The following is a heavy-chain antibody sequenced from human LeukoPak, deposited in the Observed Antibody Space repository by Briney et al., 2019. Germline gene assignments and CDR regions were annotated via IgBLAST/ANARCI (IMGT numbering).Heavy chain of an antibody. CDR1: GFTFDDYA. CDR2: ISWSSGSI. D-gene: IGHD3-22*01. CDR3: AKDKQGGDYYDSSGPFDY. V-gene: IGHV3-9*01. Sequence: GGSLRLSCAASGFTFDDYAMHWVRQAPGKGLEWVSGISWSSGSIAYADSVEGRFSISRDKAKNSLYLQMNSLRAEDTALYYCAKDKQGGDYYDSSGPFDYWGQGTLVTVSS. J-gene: IGHJ4*02.